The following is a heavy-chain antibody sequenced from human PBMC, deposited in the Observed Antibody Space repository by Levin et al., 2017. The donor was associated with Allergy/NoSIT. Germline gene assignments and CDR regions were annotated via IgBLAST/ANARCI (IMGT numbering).Heavy chain of an antibody. CDR2: INSNGGST. Sequence: GESLKISCKASGYTFTSYYMHWVRQAPGQGLEWVGIINSNGGSTSYAQTFQGRVTMTRDTSTSTVYMELSSLRSEDTAVYYCARCRVGLPAHDYWGQRTLVTVSS. J-gene: IGHJ4*02. D-gene: IGHD1-26*01. CDR3: ARCRVGLPAHDY. CDR1: GYTFTSYY. V-gene: IGHV1-46*01.